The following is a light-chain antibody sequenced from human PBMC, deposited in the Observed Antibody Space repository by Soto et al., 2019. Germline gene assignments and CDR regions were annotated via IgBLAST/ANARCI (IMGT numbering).Light chain of an antibody. Sequence: EIVLTQSPATLSLSPGARAPLSCRASQSVNIYLVWYQQKPGQAPRLLIYDASNRATGIPARFSGSGSGTDFTLTISSLEPEDSAVYYCQQRYNWPRTFGQGTKVDIK. CDR3: QQRYNWPRT. CDR1: QSVNIY. CDR2: DAS. V-gene: IGKV3-11*01. J-gene: IGKJ1*01.